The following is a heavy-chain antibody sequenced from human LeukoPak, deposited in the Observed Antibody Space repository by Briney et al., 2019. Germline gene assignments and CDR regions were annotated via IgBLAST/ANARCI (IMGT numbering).Heavy chain of an antibody. J-gene: IGHJ5*02. V-gene: IGHV1-69*13. CDR2: IIPIFGTA. Sequence: SVRVSCKASGGTFSSYAISWVRQAPGQGLEWMGGIIPIFGTANYAQKFQGRVTITADESTSTAYMELSSLRSEDTAVYYCARSRYYDILTASSWFDPWGQGTLVTVSS. CDR1: GGTFSSYA. D-gene: IGHD3-9*01. CDR3: ARSRYYDILTASSWFDP.